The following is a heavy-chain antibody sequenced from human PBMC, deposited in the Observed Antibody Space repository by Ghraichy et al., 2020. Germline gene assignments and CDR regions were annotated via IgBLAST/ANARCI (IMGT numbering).Heavy chain of an antibody. J-gene: IGHJ4*02. CDR1: GGSIYSNNW. D-gene: IGHD1-1*01. CDR3: AREPISTRVFDS. CDR2: IYHSGST. V-gene: IGHV4-4*02. Sequence: GSLRLSCDVSGGSIYSNNWWSWVRQTPGKGLEWIGEIYHSGSTNFNPSLKSRVTIAIDMSKNQFSLNLRSVTAADTAVYYCAREPISTRVFDSWGQGALVTVSS.